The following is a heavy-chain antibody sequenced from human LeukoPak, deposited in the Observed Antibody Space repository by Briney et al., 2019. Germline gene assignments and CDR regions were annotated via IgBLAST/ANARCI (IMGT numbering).Heavy chain of an antibody. CDR2: INHSGST. CDR1: GGSFSGYY. D-gene: IGHD3-22*01. V-gene: IGHV4-34*01. Sequence: PSETLSLTCAVYGGSFSGYYWSWIRQPPGKGLEWIGEINHSGSTNYNPFLKSRVTISVDTSKNQFSLKLSSVTAADTAVYYCARAYDSSGYPIDYWGQGTLVTVSS. CDR3: ARAYDSSGYPIDY. J-gene: IGHJ4*02.